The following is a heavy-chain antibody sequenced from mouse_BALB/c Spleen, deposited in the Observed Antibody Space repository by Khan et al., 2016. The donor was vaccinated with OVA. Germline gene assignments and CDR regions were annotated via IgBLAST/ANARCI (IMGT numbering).Heavy chain of an antibody. CDR2: ISYSGVT. CDR3: ARGNYYGDYFDY. CDR1: GYSITSGYA. Sequence: EVQLQESGPGLVKPSQSLSLTCTVTGYSITSGYAWNWIRQFPGNKLEWMGYISYSGVTSYTPSLKSRISITRDKSKNQFFLQLNSVTTEDTGTEFGARGNYYGDYFDYWGQGTMLTVSS. V-gene: IGHV3-2*02. J-gene: IGHJ2*01. D-gene: IGHD1-1*01.